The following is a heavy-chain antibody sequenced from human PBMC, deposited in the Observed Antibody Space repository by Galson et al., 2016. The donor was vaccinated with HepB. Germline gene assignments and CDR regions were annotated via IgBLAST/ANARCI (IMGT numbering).Heavy chain of an antibody. V-gene: IGHV5-51*01. D-gene: IGHD2/OR15-2a*01. J-gene: IGHJ4*02. CDR3: ARGPLDSNSGLHY. CDR1: GYRFTNYW. CDR2: IFPDDSDT. Sequence: QSGAEVKKPGESLKISCKGSGYRFTNYWIGWVRQMPGKGLEWMGIIFPDDSDTRYSPSFQGQVTFSADKSISTAYLQWSSLKASDTAMYYCARGPLDSNSGLHYWDQGTLVTVSS.